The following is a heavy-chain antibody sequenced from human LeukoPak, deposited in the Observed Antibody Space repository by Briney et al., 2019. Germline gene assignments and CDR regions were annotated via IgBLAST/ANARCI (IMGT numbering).Heavy chain of an antibody. CDR2: ISGDGGST. J-gene: IGHJ4*02. Sequence: PGGSLRLSCPASGFTFDDYAMHWVRQAPGKGLEWVSLISGDGGSTYYADSVKGRFTISRDNSKNSLYLQMNSLRTEDTALYYCATKRGQWLEYYFDYWGQGTLVTVSS. V-gene: IGHV3-43*02. CDR1: GFTFDDYA. D-gene: IGHD6-19*01. CDR3: ATKRGQWLEYYFDY.